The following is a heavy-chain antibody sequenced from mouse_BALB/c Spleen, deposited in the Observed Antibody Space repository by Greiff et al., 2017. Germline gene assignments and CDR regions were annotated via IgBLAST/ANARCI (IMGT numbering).Heavy chain of an antibody. Sequence: QVQLQQSAAELARPGASVKMSCKASGYTFTSYTMHWVKQRPGQGLEWIGYINPSSGYTEYNQKFKDKTTLTADKSSSTAYLQLSSLTSEDTAVYYCNADGNSWFAYWGQGTLVTVSA. CDR3: NADGNSWFAY. V-gene: IGHV1-4*02. CDR2: INPSSGYT. CDR1: GYTFTSYT. D-gene: IGHD2-1*01. J-gene: IGHJ3*01.